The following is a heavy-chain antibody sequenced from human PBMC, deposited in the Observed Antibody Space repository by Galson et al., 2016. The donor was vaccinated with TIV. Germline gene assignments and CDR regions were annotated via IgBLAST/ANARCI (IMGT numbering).Heavy chain of an antibody. Sequence: SLRLSCAASGLIVGSNYMSWVRQAPGKGLEWVSLISSGGTTSYADSVRGRFTISRDNSNNLVYLQMNNLRPEDTAVYYCARDRRHCGNECYLYYYYGMDVWGQGATVTVSS. CDR3: ARDRRHCGNECYLYYYYGMDV. D-gene: IGHD2-21*01. J-gene: IGHJ6*02. CDR2: ISSGGTT. V-gene: IGHV3-66*02. CDR1: GLIVGSNY.